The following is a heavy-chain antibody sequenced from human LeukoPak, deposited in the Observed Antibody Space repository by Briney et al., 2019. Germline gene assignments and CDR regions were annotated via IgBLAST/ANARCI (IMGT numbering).Heavy chain of an antibody. CDR3: ARGKYHYDSRPVAGWYFDY. D-gene: IGHD3-22*01. CDR1: GVSISSYY. Sequence: SGTLSLTCTVSGVSISSYYWSWIRQPPGKGLEWIGYIYYSGSTNYNPSLKSRVTISVDTSKNQFSLKLSSVTAADTAVYYCARGKYHYDSRPVAGWYFDYWGQGTLVTVSS. CDR2: IYYSGST. J-gene: IGHJ4*02. V-gene: IGHV4-59*01.